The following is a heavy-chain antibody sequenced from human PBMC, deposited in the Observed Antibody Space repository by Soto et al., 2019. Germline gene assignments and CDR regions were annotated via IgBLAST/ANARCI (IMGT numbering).Heavy chain of an antibody. CDR3: AREIYDSPGGMDV. Sequence: GASVKVSCKASGGTFSSYAISWVRQAPGQGLEWMGGIIPIFGTTNYAQKFQGRVTITADESTSTAYMELSSLRSKDTAVYYCAREIYDSPGGMDVWGQGTTVTVSS. CDR2: IIPIFGTT. V-gene: IGHV1-69*01. CDR1: GGTFSSYA. D-gene: IGHD3-3*01. J-gene: IGHJ6*02.